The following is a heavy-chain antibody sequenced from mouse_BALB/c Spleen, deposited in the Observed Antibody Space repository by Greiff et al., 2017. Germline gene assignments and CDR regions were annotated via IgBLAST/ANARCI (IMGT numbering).Heavy chain of an antibody. CDR1: GYTFTSYW. D-gene: IGHD1-2*01. J-gene: IGHJ1*01. CDR2: INPSTGYT. Sequence: QVQLKESGAELAKPGASVKMSCKASGYTFTSYWMHWVKQRPGQGLEWIGYINPSTGYTEYNQKFKDKATLTADKSSSTAYMQLSSLTSEDSAVYYCARPLLRLPGYFDVWGAGTTVTVSS. V-gene: IGHV1-7*01. CDR3: ARPLLRLPGYFDV.